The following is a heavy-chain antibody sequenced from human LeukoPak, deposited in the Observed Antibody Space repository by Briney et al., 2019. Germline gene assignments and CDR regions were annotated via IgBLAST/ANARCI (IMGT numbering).Heavy chain of an antibody. CDR1: GFTSSSYG. D-gene: IGHD6-13*01. CDR2: IRYDRSNK. CDR3: AKIAEAAAANY. Sequence: GGSLRLSRAASGFTSSSYGMHSVRPAPGKGLEWVAFIRYDRSNKYYADSVKGRFTISRDNSKNTLYLQMNSLRAEDTAVYYCAKIAEAAAANYWGQGTPVTVSS. V-gene: IGHV3-30*02. J-gene: IGHJ4*01.